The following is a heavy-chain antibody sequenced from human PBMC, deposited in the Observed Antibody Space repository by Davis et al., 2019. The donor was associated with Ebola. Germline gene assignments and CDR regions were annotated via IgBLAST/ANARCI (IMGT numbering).Heavy chain of an antibody. CDR2: ISYDGSNK. Sequence: PSETLSLTCAASGFTFSSYGMHWVRQAPGKGLEWVAVISYDGSNKYYADSVKGRFTISRDNSKSTLYLQMNSLRAEDTAVYYCAVTTIWTPNEYWGQGTLVTVSS. J-gene: IGHJ4*02. CDR1: GFTFSSYG. D-gene: IGHD3-3*01. CDR3: AVTTIWTPNEY. V-gene: IGHV3-30*03.